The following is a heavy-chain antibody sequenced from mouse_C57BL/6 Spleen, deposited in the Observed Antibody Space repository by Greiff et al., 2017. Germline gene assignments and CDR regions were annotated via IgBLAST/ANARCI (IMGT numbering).Heavy chain of an antibody. D-gene: IGHD5-1*01. CDR2: RGPGSGST. J-gene: IGHJ4*01. V-gene: IGHV1-77*01. Sequence: QVQLQQPGAELVKPGASVKISCKASGYTFTDYYINWVKQRPGQGLEWIGKRGPGSGSTYYNEKFKGKATLTAEKSSSTAYMQLSSLTSEDSAVYFCARWSSYPYAMDYWGQGTAVTVSS. CDR3: ARWSSYPYAMDY. CDR1: GYTFTDYY.